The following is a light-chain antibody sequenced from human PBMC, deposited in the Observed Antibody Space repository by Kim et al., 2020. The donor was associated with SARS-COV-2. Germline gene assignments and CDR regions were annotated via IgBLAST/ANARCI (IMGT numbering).Light chain of an antibody. CDR1: YGSVDSAHH. V-gene: IGLV8-61*01. CDR3: VLDMTGGTWV. J-gene: IGLJ3*02. CDR2: NTN. Sequence: TCGLRYGSVDSAHHTSWHQHPPGQAPRTLIYNTNSRSSGVAERFSGYSLGNRAALTIAGAEAADESHYYCVLDMTGGTWVFGGGTQLTVL.